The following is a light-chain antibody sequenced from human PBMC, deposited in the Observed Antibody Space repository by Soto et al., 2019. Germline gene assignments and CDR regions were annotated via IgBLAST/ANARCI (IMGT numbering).Light chain of an antibody. CDR1: SSNIGAGYD. Sequence: QSALTQPPSVSGAPGQRVTISCTGSSSNIGAGYDVHWYQQLPGTAPKLLIYGNSNRPSGVPDRFSGSKSGTSASLAITGFQAEDEADYYCQSYDSSLSGCVFGTGTKVTVL. V-gene: IGLV1-40*01. CDR2: GNS. J-gene: IGLJ1*01. CDR3: QSYDSSLSGCV.